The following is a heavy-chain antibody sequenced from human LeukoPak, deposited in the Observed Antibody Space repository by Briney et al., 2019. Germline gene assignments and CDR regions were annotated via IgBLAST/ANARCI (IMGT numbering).Heavy chain of an antibody. CDR3: AARDSYGSGSYPIDY. CDR1: GFTLSSYS. CDR2: ISTRSSYI. D-gene: IGHD3-10*01. Sequence: PGGSLRLSCAASGFTLSSYSMNWVRQAPGKGLEWVSSISTRSSYIYYADSVKGRFTISGDNARNSLSLQMNSLRAEDTAVYYCAARDSYGSGSYPIDYWGQGTLVTVSS. J-gene: IGHJ4*02. V-gene: IGHV3-21*01.